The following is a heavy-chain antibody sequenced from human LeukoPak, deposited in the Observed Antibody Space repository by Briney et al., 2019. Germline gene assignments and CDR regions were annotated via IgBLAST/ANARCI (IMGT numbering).Heavy chain of an antibody. D-gene: IGHD4-17*01. Sequence: GGSLRLSCAASGFTFSSYAMGWVRQAPGKGLEWVSAISGSGGSTYYADSVKGRFTISRDNSKNTLYLQMNSLRAEDTAVYYCAKLLISNYGDSPVDYWGQGTLVTVSS. CDR2: ISGSGGST. J-gene: IGHJ4*02. CDR1: GFTFSSYA. V-gene: IGHV3-23*01. CDR3: AKLLISNYGDSPVDY.